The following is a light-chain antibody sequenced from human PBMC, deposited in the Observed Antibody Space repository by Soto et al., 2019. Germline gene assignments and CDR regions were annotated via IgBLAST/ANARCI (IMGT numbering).Light chain of an antibody. V-gene: IGKV2-28*01. J-gene: IGKJ1*01. CDR2: LGS. Sequence: DIVMTQSPLSLPVTPGEPASISCRSSQSLLHSNGYNYLDWYLQKPGQSPQLLIYLGSNRASGVPARFGGSGSGTDFTVKISRVEAEDVGVYYCMQALQTWTFGQGTKVEIK. CDR1: QSLLHSNGYNY. CDR3: MQALQTWT.